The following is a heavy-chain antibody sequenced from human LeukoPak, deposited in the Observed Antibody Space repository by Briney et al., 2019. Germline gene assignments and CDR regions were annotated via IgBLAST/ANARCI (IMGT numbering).Heavy chain of an antibody. CDR1: VGSFSGYY. CDR2: INHSGST. Sequence: SETLSLTCAVYVGSFSGYYWSWIRQPPGRGLEWIGEINHSGSTNYNPSLKSRVTISVDTSKNQFSLKLSSVTAADTAVYYCASLYGSGTQIYSYWGQGTLVTVSS. D-gene: IGHD3-10*01. CDR3: ASLYGSGTQIYSY. J-gene: IGHJ4*02. V-gene: IGHV4-34*01.